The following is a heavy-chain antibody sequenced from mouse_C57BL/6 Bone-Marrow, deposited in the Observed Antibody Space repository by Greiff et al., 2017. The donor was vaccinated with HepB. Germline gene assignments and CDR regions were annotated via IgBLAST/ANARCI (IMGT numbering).Heavy chain of an antibody. CDR1: GYAFTNYL. Sequence: VQLQQSGAELVRPGTSVKVSCKASGYAFTNYLIEWVKQRPGQGLEWIGVINPGSGGTNYNEKFKGKATLTADKSSSTSYMQLSSLTSEDSAVYFCARGEDYYGSSYDYYAMDYWGQGTSVTVSS. V-gene: IGHV1-54*01. D-gene: IGHD1-1*01. J-gene: IGHJ4*01. CDR3: ARGEDYYGSSYDYYAMDY. CDR2: INPGSGGT.